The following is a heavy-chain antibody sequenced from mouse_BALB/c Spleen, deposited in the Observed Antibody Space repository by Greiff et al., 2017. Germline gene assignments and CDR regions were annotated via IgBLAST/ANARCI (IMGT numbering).Heavy chain of an antibody. CDR1: GFSLSTSGMG. CDR2: IYWDDDK. J-gene: IGHJ2*01. V-gene: IGHV8-12*01. D-gene: IGHD2-4*01. CDR3: ARRGDYALLDY. Sequence: QVTLKESGPGILQPSQTLSLTCSFSGFSLSTSGMGVSWIRQPSGKGLEWLAHIYWDDDKRYNPSLKSRLTISKDTSSNQVFLKITSVDTADTATYYCARRGDYALLDYWGQGTTLTVSS.